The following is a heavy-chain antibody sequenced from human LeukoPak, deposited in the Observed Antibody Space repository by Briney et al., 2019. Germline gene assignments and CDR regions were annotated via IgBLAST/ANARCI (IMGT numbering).Heavy chain of an antibody. D-gene: IGHD3-10*02. J-gene: IGHJ6*04. CDR3: AELGITMIGGV. Sequence: GGSLRLSRAASGFTFSDYYMSWIRQAPGKGLEWVSYISSSGSTIYYADSVKGRFTISRDNAKNTLYLHMNSLRAEDTAVYYCAELGITMIGGVWGKGTTVTISS. CDR1: GFTFSDYY. CDR2: ISSSGSTI. V-gene: IGHV3-11*04.